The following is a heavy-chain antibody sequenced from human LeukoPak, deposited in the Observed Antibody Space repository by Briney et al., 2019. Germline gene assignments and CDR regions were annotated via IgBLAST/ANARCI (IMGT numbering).Heavy chain of an antibody. D-gene: IGHD7-27*01. CDR2: ISGSGGST. CDR1: GFTVSSNY. CDR3: ALTALLGRSDYFDY. J-gene: IGHJ4*02. Sequence: GGSLRLSCAASGFTVSSNYMSWVRQAPGKGLEWVSAISGSGGSTYYADSVKGRFTISRDNSKNTLYLQMNSLRAEDTAVYYCALTALLGRSDYFDYWGQGTLVTVSS. V-gene: IGHV3-23*01.